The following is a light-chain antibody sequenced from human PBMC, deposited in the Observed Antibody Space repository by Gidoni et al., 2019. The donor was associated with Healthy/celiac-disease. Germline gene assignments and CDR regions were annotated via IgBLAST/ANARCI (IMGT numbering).Light chain of an antibody. J-gene: IGLJ2*01. CDR1: SGHSSYA. Sequence: QLVLTQSPSASASLGASVKLTCTLSSGHSSYAIAWHQQQPEKGPRYLMKLNSDGSHSKGDGTPDRFSGSSSGAERYLTISSLQSEDEADYYCQTWGTGPYVVFGGGTKLTVL. V-gene: IGLV4-69*01. CDR2: LNSDGSH. CDR3: QTWGTGPYVV.